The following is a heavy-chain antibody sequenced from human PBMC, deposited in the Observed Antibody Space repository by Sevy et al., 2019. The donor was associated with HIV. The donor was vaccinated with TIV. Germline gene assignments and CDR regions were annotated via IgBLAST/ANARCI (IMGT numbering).Heavy chain of an antibody. J-gene: IGHJ3*02. V-gene: IGHV3-30*04. CDR1: GLAFSSYA. CDR2: ISYDGSNQ. Sequence: SPRLPCAASGLAFSSYAMHRVRQAPDKGLERVAVISYDGSNQDYADPVKGRFTISRDNSKNTLYLQMNSLRFEDTAVYYCARFPPERAFDIWGQGTMVTVSS. CDR3: ARFPPERAFDI.